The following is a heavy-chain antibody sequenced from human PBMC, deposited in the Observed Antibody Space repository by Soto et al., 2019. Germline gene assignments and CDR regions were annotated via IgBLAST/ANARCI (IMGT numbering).Heavy chain of an antibody. Sequence: EVQVVESGGGLVKPGGSLRLSCAASGFTFSSYSMNWVRQAPGKGLEWVSSISSSSSYIYYADSVKGRFTISIDNAKNSLYLQMNSLRAEDTAVYYCARVGGGYQLLHAFDIWGQGTMVTVSS. V-gene: IGHV3-21*01. D-gene: IGHD2-2*01. CDR2: ISSSSSYI. J-gene: IGHJ3*02. CDR1: GFTFSSYS. CDR3: ARVGGGYQLLHAFDI.